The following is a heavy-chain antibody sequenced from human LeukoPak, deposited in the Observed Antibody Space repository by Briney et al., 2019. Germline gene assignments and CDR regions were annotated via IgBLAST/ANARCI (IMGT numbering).Heavy chain of an antibody. CDR3: ARDATTEVGTVYMDV. J-gene: IGHJ6*03. Sequence: GGSLRLSCAASGFTFSIYEINWVRQAPGKGLEWLSHISTSGSSIHYADSVKGRFTISRDNAKNSLYLQMNSLRAEDTAVYNCARDATTEVGTVYMDVWGKGTTVTISS. CDR1: GFTFSIYE. D-gene: IGHD6-13*01. CDR2: ISTSGSSI. V-gene: IGHV3-48*03.